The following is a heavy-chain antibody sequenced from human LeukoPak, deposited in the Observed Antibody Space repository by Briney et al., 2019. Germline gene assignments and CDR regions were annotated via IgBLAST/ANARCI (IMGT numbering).Heavy chain of an antibody. J-gene: IGHJ4*02. CDR1: GFTFSSYG. V-gene: IGHV3-21*01. CDR3: ARDPRTIVVVPAAMDY. Sequence: GGSLRLSCAASGFTFSSYGMNWVRQAPGKGLEWVSAISSSSSYIYYADSVKGRFTISRDNAKNSLYLQMNSLRAEDTAVYYCARDPRTIVVVPAAMDYWGQGTLVTVSS. D-gene: IGHD2-2*01. CDR2: ISSSSSYI.